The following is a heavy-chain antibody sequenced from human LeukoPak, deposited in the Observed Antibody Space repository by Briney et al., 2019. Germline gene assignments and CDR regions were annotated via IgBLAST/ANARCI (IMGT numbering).Heavy chain of an antibody. D-gene: IGHD3-10*01. V-gene: IGHV4-38-2*02. CDR1: GYSISSGYY. J-gene: IGHJ4*02. Sequence: SETLSLTCTVSGYSISSGYYWGWIRQPPGKGLEWIGSIYHSGSTYYNPSLKSRVTISVDTSKNQFSLKLSSVTAADTAVYYCARAPGLIGSGRSFDYWGQGTLVTVSS. CDR2: IYHSGST. CDR3: ARAPGLIGSGRSFDY.